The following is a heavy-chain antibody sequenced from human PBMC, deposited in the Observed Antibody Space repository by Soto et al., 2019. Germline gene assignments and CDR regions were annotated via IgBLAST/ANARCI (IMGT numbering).Heavy chain of an antibody. D-gene: IGHD6-19*01. Sequence: SETLSLTCTVSGGSIRNVYWSWIRQPPGKGLEWIGFIFHSGNAKYNPSIKSRVTISVDKSKNQFSLSLDSVTAADTAMFYCARLVAGYKHYDYWGRGTLVTFSS. V-gene: IGHV4-59*01. CDR2: IFHSGNA. CDR3: ARLVAGYKHYDY. CDR1: GGSIRNVY. J-gene: IGHJ4*02.